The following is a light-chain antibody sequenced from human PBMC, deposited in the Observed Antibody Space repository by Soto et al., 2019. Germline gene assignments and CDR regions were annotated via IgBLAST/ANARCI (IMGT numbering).Light chain of an antibody. J-gene: IGKJ1*01. CDR3: QQYGSSQWT. CDR2: GAS. Sequence: EILLTQSPGTLSLSPGDRATLSCRASQSLTSSFLAWYQQKPGQTPRLLIYGASIRATDIPDRFSGSGSGTDFTLTISRLEPEDFAVYYCQQYGSSQWTFGQGTKVEIK. V-gene: IGKV3-20*01. CDR1: QSLTSSF.